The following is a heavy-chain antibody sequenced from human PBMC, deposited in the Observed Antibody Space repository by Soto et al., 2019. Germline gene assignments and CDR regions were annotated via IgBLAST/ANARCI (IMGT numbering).Heavy chain of an antibody. V-gene: IGHV3-49*03. CDR2: IRSKAYGGTT. D-gene: IGHD2-15*01. Sequence: PGGSLRLSCTASGFTFGDYAMSWFRQAPGKGLEWVGFIRSKAYGGTTEYAASVKGRFTISRDDSKSIAYLQMNSLKTEDTAVYYCTRGSPVVRYYYYMDAWGKGTTVTVSS. CDR1: GFTFGDYA. J-gene: IGHJ6*03. CDR3: TRGSPVVRYYYYMDA.